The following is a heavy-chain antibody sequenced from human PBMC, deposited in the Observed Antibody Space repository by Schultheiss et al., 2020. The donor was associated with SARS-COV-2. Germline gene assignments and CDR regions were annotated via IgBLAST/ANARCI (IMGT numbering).Heavy chain of an antibody. Sequence: GGSLRLSCAASGFTFSNAWLNWVRQAPGKGLEWVASISSGSSYIFYADTVKRRFTISRDNAKNSLYLQMNSLRAEDTAVYFCARWTPCSGGGCYSGYYYYGMDVWGQGSTVTVSS. CDR3: ARWTPCSGGGCYSGYYYYGMDV. CDR2: ISSGSSYI. V-gene: IGHV3-21*06. CDR1: GFTFSNAW. J-gene: IGHJ6*02. D-gene: IGHD2-15*01.